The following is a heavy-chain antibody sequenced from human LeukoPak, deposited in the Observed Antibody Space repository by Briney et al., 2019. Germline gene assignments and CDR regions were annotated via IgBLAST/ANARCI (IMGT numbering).Heavy chain of an antibody. V-gene: IGHV3-15*04. J-gene: IGHJ4*02. CDR3: TTYGSGRKFDY. CDR1: GFSFSDAW. D-gene: IGHD3-10*01. CDR2: IESKTDGGTT. Sequence: GGSLRLSCAASGFSFSDAWMGWVRQIPGKGLEWVGRIESKTDGGTTDYAAPVKGRFTISRDDSTNTLYLQMNSLKSEDTAVYYCTTYGSGRKFDYWGQGILVTVSS.